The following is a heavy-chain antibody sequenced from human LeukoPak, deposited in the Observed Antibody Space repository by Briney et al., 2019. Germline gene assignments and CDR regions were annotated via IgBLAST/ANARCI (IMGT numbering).Heavy chain of an antibody. V-gene: IGHV7-4-1*02. J-gene: IGHJ5*02. CDR2: INTNTGNP. D-gene: IGHD6-19*01. Sequence: ASVKVSCKASGYTFTSYGISWVRQAPGQGLEWMGWINTNTGNPTYAQGFTGRFVFSLDTSVSTAYLQISSLKAEDTAVYYCARDWHSRGLFWPFDPWGQGTLVTVSS. CDR1: GYTFTSYG. CDR3: ARDWHSRGLFWPFDP.